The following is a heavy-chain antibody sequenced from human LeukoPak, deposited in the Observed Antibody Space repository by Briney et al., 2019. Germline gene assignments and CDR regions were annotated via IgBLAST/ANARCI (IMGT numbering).Heavy chain of an antibody. J-gene: IGHJ4*02. CDR3: ARTDGVDY. CDR1: GYTFTGSY. Sequence: ASVKVSCRASGYTFTGSYIHWVRQAPGQGLEWMGRINPNSGVTIYAQKFQGRVTLTRDTSITTAYMELSSLRSDDTAVYCCARTDGVDYWGQGTLVTVSS. D-gene: IGHD4-17*01. V-gene: IGHV1-2*06. CDR2: INPNSGVT.